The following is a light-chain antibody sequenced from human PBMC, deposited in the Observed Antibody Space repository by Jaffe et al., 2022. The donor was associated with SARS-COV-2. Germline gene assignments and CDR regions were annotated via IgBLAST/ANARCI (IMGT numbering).Light chain of an antibody. CDR3: QQYYSTPFT. CDR1: QSVLYSSNNKNY. CDR2: YAS. J-gene: IGKJ3*01. Sequence: DIVMTQSPDSLAVSLGERATINCKSSQSVLYSSNNKNYLAWYQQKPGQPPKPLIYYASTRESGVPDRFSGSGSGTDFTLTIGSLQAEDVAIYYCQQYYSTPFTFGPGTKVDVK. V-gene: IGKV4-1*01.